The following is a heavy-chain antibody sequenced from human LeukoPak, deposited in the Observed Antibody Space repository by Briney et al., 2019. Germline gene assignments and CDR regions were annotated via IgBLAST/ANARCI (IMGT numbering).Heavy chain of an antibody. J-gene: IGHJ4*02. CDR1: GFTFSNAY. D-gene: IGHD2-21*01. CDR3: ITPLPYSAQ. CDR2: IKPKTDGETT. Sequence: GGSLRLSCAASGFTFSNAYMNWVRQAPGKGLEWVGRIKPKTDGETTEYAAPVKGRFSISRDDSKNMLYLQMNSLKTEDTAVYYCITPLPYSAQGGQGTLVTASS. V-gene: IGHV3-15*07.